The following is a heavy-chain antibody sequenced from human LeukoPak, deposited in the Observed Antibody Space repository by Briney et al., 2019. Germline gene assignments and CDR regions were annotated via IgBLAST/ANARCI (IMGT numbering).Heavy chain of an antibody. CDR1: VFNLRYDH. V-gene: IGHV3-48*01. J-gene: IGHJ6*02. CDR2: INVVNGAI. CDR3: VRDGNRGYDMDV. D-gene: IGHD3-10*01. Sequence: GGSLKLSCATSVFNLRYDHMNWVCHAPWKGLEWVSYINVVNGAIYYADSVKGRFTISGDIATNSVYLQMNSLRAEDTALYYCVRDGNRGYDMDVWGQGTAVTVSS.